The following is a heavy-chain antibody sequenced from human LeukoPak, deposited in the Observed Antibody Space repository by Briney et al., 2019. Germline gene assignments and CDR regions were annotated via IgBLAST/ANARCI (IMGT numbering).Heavy chain of an antibody. Sequence: PGGALRLSCAGSGFTFTTSAMKWVRPVAAKGRDGVSCSDYDGSHIYYSASVKGRFSISRDNARDSVYLQMDSLRTEDTAVYYCARDPERYLRTGHYDYWGQGTLVIVSS. V-gene: IGHV3-21*01. D-gene: IGHD3-10*02. J-gene: IGHJ4*02. CDR1: GFTFTTSA. CDR2: SDYDGSHI. CDR3: ARDPERYLRTGHYDY.